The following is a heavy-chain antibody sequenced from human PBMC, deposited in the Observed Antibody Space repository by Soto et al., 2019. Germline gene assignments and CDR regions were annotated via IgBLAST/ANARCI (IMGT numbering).Heavy chain of an antibody. Sequence: GASVKVSCKASGYTFTSYAMHWARQAPGQRLEWMGWINAGNGNTKYSQKFQGRVTITRDTSASTAYMELSSLRSEDTAVYYCASRNSGYDQYDAFDIWGQGTMVTVSS. CDR3: ASRNSGYDQYDAFDI. J-gene: IGHJ3*02. D-gene: IGHD5-12*01. V-gene: IGHV1-3*01. CDR2: INAGNGNT. CDR1: GYTFTSYA.